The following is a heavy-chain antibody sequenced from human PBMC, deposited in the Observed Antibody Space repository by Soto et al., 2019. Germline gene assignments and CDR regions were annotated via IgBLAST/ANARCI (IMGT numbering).Heavy chain of an antibody. V-gene: IGHV3-23*01. CDR2: ISGIGGDT. CDR3: TKLPVGKLTMVRARHCRFDL. Sequence: GESLKISCAASGFTFSSYAMSWVRQAPGKGLEWVSSISGIGGDTYFADSVRGRFSISRDDSKNTLHLQMDSLRVDDTAVYYCTKLPVGKLTMVRARHCRFDLWGRGTLVPVSS. CDR1: GFTFSSYA. D-gene: IGHD3-10*01. J-gene: IGHJ2*01.